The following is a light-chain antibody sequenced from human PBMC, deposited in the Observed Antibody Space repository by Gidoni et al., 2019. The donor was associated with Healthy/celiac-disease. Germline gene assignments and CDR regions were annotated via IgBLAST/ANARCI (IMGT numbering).Light chain of an antibody. J-gene: IGKJ1*01. V-gene: IGKV1-5*03. CDR1: QSISSW. Sequence: DIQMTQSPSTLSASVGDRVTITCRASQSISSWLAWYQQKPGKAPKLLIYKASSLESGVPSRFSGSGSGTEFTLTISSLQPDDFATYYCKQYNSYSTFGQXTKVEIK. CDR2: KAS. CDR3: KQYNSYST.